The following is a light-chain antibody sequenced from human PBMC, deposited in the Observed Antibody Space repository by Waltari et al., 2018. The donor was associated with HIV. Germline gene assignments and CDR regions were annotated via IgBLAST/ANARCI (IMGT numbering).Light chain of an antibody. V-gene: IGKV4-1*01. Sequence: DIVMTQSPASLAVSLGEGATINCKSSQSVLYRSNNKNFLAWYQQKPGQPPKLLIYWASTRESGVPDRFSGSGSGTDFTLTISSLQAEDVAVYYCQQYYSTLFTFGQGTRLEIK. CDR1: QSVLYRSNNKNF. CDR2: WAS. CDR3: QQYYSTLFT. J-gene: IGKJ5*01.